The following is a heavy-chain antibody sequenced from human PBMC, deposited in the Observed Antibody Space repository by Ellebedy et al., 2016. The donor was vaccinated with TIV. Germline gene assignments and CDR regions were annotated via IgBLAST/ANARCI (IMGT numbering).Heavy chain of an antibody. CDR1: GDSISGYY. CDR2: FYSSGSG. V-gene: IGHV4-59*01. D-gene: IGHD6-19*01. J-gene: IGHJ4*02. Sequence: MPSETLSLTCTVSGDSISGYYWSWNRQPPGKGLEWIGYFYSSGSGEYNPSLKSRVTMSVDTSRGQFSLRLNSVTAADTAVYYCARSGGWYTPYDYWGQGTLVTVSS. CDR3: ARSGGWYTPYDY.